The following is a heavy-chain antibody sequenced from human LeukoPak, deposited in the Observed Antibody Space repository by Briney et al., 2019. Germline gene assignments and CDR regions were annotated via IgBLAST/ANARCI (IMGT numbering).Heavy chain of an antibody. CDR3: AKFFTGEYVRAFDV. D-gene: IGHD3-10*02. V-gene: IGHV3-23*01. CDR1: GLTFSNSA. J-gene: IGHJ3*01. CDR2: ISGETNNT. Sequence: GGSLRLSCVASGLTFSNSAMTWVRQGPGKGLEWVSSISGETNNTYYSDSVKGRFTISRDNSKNTLYLQMNSLRAEDTAVYYCAKFFTGEYVRAFDVWGQGTMVTVSS.